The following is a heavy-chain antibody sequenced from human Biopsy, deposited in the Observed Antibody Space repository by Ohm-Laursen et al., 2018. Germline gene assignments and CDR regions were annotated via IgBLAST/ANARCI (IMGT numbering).Heavy chain of an antibody. CDR3: ARVGAGAPSIDYFDY. J-gene: IGHJ4*02. V-gene: IGHV4-59*01. CDR1: GGSIGSFF. D-gene: IGHD1-26*01. Sequence: TLSLPCTVSGGSIGSFFWSWIRQPPGKGLEWIGYIYYSGSTNYNPSLRSRVTISVDGSKNQFSLELSSVTAADTAVYYCARVGAGAPSIDYFDYWGQGALVTVSS. CDR2: IYYSGST.